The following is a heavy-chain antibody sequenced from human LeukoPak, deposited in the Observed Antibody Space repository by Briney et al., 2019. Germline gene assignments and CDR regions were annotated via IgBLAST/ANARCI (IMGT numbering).Heavy chain of an antibody. Sequence: VASVKVSXKASGYTFTSYGISWVRQAPGQGLEWMGWVSAYNGNTNYAQKLQGRVTMTTDTSTSTAYMELRSLRSDDTAVYYCASDGCSSTSCFFDYWGQGTLVTVSS. J-gene: IGHJ4*02. CDR3: ASDGCSSTSCFFDY. CDR1: GYTFTSYG. V-gene: IGHV1-18*01. CDR2: VSAYNGNT. D-gene: IGHD2-2*01.